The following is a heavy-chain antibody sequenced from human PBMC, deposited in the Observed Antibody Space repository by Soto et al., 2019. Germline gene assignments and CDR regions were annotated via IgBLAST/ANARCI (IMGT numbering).Heavy chain of an antibody. CDR2: VYWDDDI. V-gene: IGHV2-5*02. Sequence: QITLKESGPTLVKPTQILTLTCTFSGFSLSTRGVGVGWIRQPPGKALEWLALVYWDDDIWYSPSLKSRLTTTKDTSKHQVVLTMTNMDPVDTATYCCAQRPYGYKYYCNSWGESTLVTVSS. D-gene: IGHD3-10*01. CDR1: GFSLSTRGVG. J-gene: IGHJ4*02. CDR3: AQRPYGYKYYCNS.